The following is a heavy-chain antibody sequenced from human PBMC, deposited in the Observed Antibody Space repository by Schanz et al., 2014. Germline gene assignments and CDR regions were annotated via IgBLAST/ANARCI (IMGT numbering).Heavy chain of an antibody. CDR2: INPNSGGT. D-gene: IGHD3-3*01. V-gene: IGHV1-2*02. CDR1: GYTFAVYS. CDR3: ARESVSRTRLFDP. Sequence: QVQLVQSGSELTRPGASVKVSCKASGYTFAVYSIHWVRQAPGQGLEWMGRINPNSGGTNYAQKFQGRVTMTKDTSINTVYMELSTLTSDDTAVYYCARESVSRTRLFDPWGQGTLVTVSS. J-gene: IGHJ5*02.